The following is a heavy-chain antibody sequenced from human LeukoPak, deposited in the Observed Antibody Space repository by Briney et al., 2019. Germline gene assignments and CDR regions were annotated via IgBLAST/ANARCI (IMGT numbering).Heavy chain of an antibody. V-gene: IGHV3-23*01. CDR2: ISGGGGST. J-gene: IGHJ4*02. CDR1: GFTFSSYP. Sequence: QPGGSLRLSCVVSGFTFSSYPMHWVRQAPGKGLEWVSTISGGGGSTYYADSVKGRFTISRDNSKNTLYLQVNSLRAEDTAVYYCAKGGKWDVTPFDYWGQGTLVTVSS. CDR3: AKGGKWDVTPFDY. D-gene: IGHD1-26*01.